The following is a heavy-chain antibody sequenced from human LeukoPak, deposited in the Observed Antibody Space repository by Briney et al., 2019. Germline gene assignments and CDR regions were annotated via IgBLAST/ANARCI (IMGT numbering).Heavy chain of an antibody. CDR2: ISGSGGST. V-gene: IGHV3-23*01. Sequence: GGSLRLSCAASGFTFSSHAMSWVRQAPGKGLEWVSAISGSGGSTYYADSVKGRFTISRDNSKNTVYLQMNSLRAEDTAVYYCAKDRKRWLHFADYWGQGTLVTVSS. CDR3: AKDRKRWLHFADY. J-gene: IGHJ4*02. D-gene: IGHD5-24*01. CDR1: GFTFSSHA.